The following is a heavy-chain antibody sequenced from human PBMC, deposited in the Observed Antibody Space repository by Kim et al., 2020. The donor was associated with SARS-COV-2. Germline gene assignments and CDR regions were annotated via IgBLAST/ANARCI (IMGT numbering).Heavy chain of an antibody. D-gene: IGHD6-19*01. Sequence: GGSLRLSCAASGFTFSSYGMHWVRQAPGKGLEWVAVISYDESNKYYADSVKGRFTISRDNSKNTLYLQMNSLRAEDMAVYFCARDQGSGWVPYYFDYWGQGTLVTVSS. CDR2: ISYDESNK. CDR3: ARDQGSGWVPYYFDY. V-gene: IGHV3-33*05. J-gene: IGHJ4*02. CDR1: GFTFSSYG.